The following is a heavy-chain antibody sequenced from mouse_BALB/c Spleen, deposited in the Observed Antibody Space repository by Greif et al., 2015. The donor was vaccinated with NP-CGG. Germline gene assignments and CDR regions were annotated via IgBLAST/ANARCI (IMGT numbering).Heavy chain of an antibody. J-gene: IGHJ3*01. D-gene: IGHD2-4*01. CDR3: ASYDYDTWFAY. V-gene: IGHV14-3*02. CDR2: IDPANGNT. CDR1: GFNIKDTY. Sequence: VQLQQSGAELVKPGASVKLSCTASGFNIKDTYMHWVKQRPEQGLEWIGRIDPANGNTKYDPKFQGKATITADTSSNTAYLQLSSLTSEDTAVYYCASYDYDTWFAYWGQGTLVTVSA.